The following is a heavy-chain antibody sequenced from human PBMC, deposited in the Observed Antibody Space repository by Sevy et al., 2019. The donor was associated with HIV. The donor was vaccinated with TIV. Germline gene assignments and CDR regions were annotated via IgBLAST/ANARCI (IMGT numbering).Heavy chain of an antibody. Sequence: GGSLRLSCAASGISFSTHAMQWVRQAPGKGLEWVAVISFDGSDKYYTDSVKGRFTISREDSKNTLLLQVSSLRAEDTAVYYFARGAGYSTVWYSGYWGQGTLVTVSS. V-gene: IGHV3-30*03. CDR1: GISFSTHA. CDR2: ISFDGSDK. D-gene: IGHD6-19*01. J-gene: IGHJ4*02. CDR3: ARGAGYSTVWYSGY.